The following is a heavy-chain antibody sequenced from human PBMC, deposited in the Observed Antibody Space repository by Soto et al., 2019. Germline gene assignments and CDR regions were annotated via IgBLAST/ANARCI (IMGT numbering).Heavy chain of an antibody. CDR2: IYSGGST. Sequence: LRLSYAASGFTVSSNYMSWVRQAPGKGLEWVSVIYSGGSTYYADSVKGRFTISRDNSKNTLYLQMNSLRAEDTAFYYCVKDESINWYSGHFRHWGQGTLVTVSS. CDR1: GFTVSSNY. CDR3: VKDESINWYSGHFRH. D-gene: IGHD6-13*01. J-gene: IGHJ1*01. V-gene: IGHV3-53*01.